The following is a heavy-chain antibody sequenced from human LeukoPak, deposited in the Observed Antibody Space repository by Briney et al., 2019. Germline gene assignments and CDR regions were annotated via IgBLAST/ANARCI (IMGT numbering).Heavy chain of an antibody. J-gene: IGHJ3*02. Sequence: PGGSLRLSCTASGFTFSRNGMHWVRQAPGKGLEWEAFIKRDESEKWYLNSVRGRFTISRDNSKNTLYLHMNSLSAEDTAVYYCVKDLLFAVGDAFDIWGQGTMVTVSS. CDR3: VKDLLFAVGDAFDI. CDR1: GFTFSRNG. CDR2: IKRDESEK. V-gene: IGHV3-30*02. D-gene: IGHD3-10*02.